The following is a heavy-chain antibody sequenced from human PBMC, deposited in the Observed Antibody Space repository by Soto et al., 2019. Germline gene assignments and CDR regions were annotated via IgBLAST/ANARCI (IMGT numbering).Heavy chain of an antibody. CDR1: GFTFSSYA. J-gene: IGHJ3*02. CDR2: ISYDGSSK. V-gene: IGHV3-30-3*01. Sequence: QVQLVESGGGVVQPGRSLRLSCAASGFTFSSYALHWVRQAPGKGLEWVAVISYDGSSKYYADSVKGRFTISGDNSKNTLYLQMNSLRAEDTAVYYCAREGGGGYDTFDAFDIWGQGTMVTVSS. CDR3: AREGGGGYDTFDAFDI. D-gene: IGHD3-16*01.